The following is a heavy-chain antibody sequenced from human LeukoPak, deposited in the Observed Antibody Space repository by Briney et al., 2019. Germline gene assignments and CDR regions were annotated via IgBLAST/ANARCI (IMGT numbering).Heavy chain of an antibody. CDR1: GFTFSSYS. J-gene: IGHJ4*02. D-gene: IGHD7-27*01. V-gene: IGHV3-21*01. CDR3: ARDFARTGDYHHFDY. Sequence: GGSLRLSCVASGFTFSSYSMNWVRQAPGRGLEWVSSIISYSTTYIYYADSVKGRLTISRDNAKNSLYLQMDSLRAEDTAVYYCARDFARTGDYHHFDYWGQGTLVTVSS. CDR2: IISYSTTYI.